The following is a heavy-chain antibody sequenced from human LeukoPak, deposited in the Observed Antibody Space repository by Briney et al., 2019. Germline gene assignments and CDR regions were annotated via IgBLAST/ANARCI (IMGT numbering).Heavy chain of an antibody. CDR2: IIPIFGIA. CDR1: GGTFSSYA. V-gene: IGHV1-69*04. Sequence: SVKVSCKASGGTFSSYAISWVRQAPGQGLEWMGRIIPIFGIANYAQKFQGRVTITADKSTSTACMELSSLRSEDTAVYYCAREDYGGLLYYYGMDVWGQGTTVTVSS. D-gene: IGHD4-23*01. CDR3: AREDYGGLLYYYGMDV. J-gene: IGHJ6*02.